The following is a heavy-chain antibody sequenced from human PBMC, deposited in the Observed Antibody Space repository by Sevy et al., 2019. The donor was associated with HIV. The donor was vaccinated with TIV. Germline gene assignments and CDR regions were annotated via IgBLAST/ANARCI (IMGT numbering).Heavy chain of an antibody. V-gene: IGHV3-23*01. D-gene: IGHD3-22*01. J-gene: IGHJ4*02. Sequence: GSLRPSCSASGFTFSSYAISWVRQASGKGLEWVSALSGSGGSTYYADSVKGRFTNSRDNSKNTMFLQMNSLRADDTAVYYCASAIDYDSSGYYYNFDYWGQGTLVTVSS. CDR2: LSGSGGST. CDR1: GFTFSSYA. CDR3: ASAIDYDSSGYYYNFDY.